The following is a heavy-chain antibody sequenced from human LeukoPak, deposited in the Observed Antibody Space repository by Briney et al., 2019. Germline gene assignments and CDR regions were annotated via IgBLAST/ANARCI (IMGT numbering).Heavy chain of an antibody. CDR1: GFTVSFNY. J-gene: IGHJ6*03. Sequence: GGSLRLSCAASGFTVSFNYMSWVRQAPGKGLEWISVIYSGGSTYYAASVKGRFTISRHDSKNTLYLQMNSLRAEDTAIYYCARAQWRTYSYYYMDVWGKGTTVTVSS. V-gene: IGHV3-53*01. CDR3: ARAQWRTYSYYYMDV. CDR2: IYSGGST. D-gene: IGHD6-19*01.